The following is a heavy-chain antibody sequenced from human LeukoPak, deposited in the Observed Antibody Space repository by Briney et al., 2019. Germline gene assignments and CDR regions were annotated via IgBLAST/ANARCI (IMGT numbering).Heavy chain of an antibody. D-gene: IGHD4-17*01. J-gene: IGHJ3*02. CDR3: ARVLRSDAFDI. Sequence: TSETLSLTCTVSGGSISSYYWSWIRQPPGKGLEWIGYIYYSGSTNYNPSLKSRVTISVDTSKNQFSLKLSSVTAAGTAVYYCARVLRSDAFDIWGQGTMVTVSS. CDR1: GGSISSYY. V-gene: IGHV4-59*01. CDR2: IYYSGST.